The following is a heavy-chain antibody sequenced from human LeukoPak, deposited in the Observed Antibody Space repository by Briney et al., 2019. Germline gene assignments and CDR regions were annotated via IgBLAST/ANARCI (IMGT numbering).Heavy chain of an antibody. CDR1: GYTFTVYY. V-gene: IGHV1-2*02. CDR3: ARDRRIAAAGTRGRLGWFDP. D-gene: IGHD6-13*01. CDR2: INPNSGGT. Sequence: ASVKVSCKSSGYTFTVYYMHWVRQAPGQGLEWMGWINPNSGGTNYAQKFQGRVTMTRDTSISTAYMELSRLRSDDTAVYYCARDRRIAAAGTRGRLGWFDPWGQGTLVTVSS. J-gene: IGHJ5*02.